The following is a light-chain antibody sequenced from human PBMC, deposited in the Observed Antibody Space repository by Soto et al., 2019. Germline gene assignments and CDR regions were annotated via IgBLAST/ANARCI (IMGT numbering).Light chain of an antibody. Sequence: AIQMTQSPSSLSASVGDSVTITCRASQDIRNDLGWYQQRPGKAPKLLIFAASSLQSGVPSRFSGSGSGTDFTLTISSLQPEDFAVYYCQQYGSTPRVTFGQGTKLEIK. V-gene: IGKV1-6*01. CDR3: QQYGSTPRVT. J-gene: IGKJ2*01. CDR2: AAS. CDR1: QDIRND.